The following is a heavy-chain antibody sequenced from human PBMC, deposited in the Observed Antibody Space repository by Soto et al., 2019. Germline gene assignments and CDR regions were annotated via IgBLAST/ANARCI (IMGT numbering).Heavy chain of an antibody. Sequence: KSSETLSLTCGVYGGSIRGYYWSWIRQSPGKGLEWIGDINDNGGTNYNPSLKSRVTTSLDTSKKQVSLMVSSVTAADTAVYYCARGRYSYETIYYKFYYSALDVWRQGTTVTVSS. CDR3: ARGRYSYETIYYKFYYSALDV. V-gene: IGHV4-34*01. J-gene: IGHJ6*02. CDR1: GGSIRGYY. CDR2: INDNGGT. D-gene: IGHD3-10*01.